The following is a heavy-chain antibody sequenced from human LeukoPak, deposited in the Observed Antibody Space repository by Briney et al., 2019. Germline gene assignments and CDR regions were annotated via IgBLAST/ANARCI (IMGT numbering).Heavy chain of an antibody. D-gene: IGHD3-3*01. CDR3: ARGVFGVVRW. CDR1: GGSVSSYY. Sequence: SETLSLTCSVSGGSVSSYYWSWIRQPPGKGLEWIGYIYYSGSTNYNPSLKSRVTISVDTSKNQFSLKLSSVTAADTAVYYCARGVFGVVRWWGQGTLVTVSS. CDR2: IYYSGST. V-gene: IGHV4-59*02. J-gene: IGHJ4*02.